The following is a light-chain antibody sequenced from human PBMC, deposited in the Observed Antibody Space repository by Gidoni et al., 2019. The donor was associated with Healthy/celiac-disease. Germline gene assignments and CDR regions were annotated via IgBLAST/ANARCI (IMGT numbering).Light chain of an antibody. CDR3: QQYNNWPPLYT. Sequence: EIVMTQSPATLSVSPGERATLSCRARQSVSSNLAWYQQTPGQAPRLLIYGASTRATGIPARFSGSGSGTEFTLTISSLQSEYFAVYYCQQYNNWPPLYTFGQGTKLEIK. J-gene: IGKJ2*01. CDR1: QSVSSN. V-gene: IGKV3-15*01. CDR2: GAS.